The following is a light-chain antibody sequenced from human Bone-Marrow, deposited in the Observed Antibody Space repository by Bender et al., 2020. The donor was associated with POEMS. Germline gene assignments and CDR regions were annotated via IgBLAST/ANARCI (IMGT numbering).Light chain of an antibody. Sequence: QSVLTQSPSASGTPGQRVLISCSGSSSNIGSNTVYWYQQLPGMAPKVLVYRNNQRPSGVPDRFSGSKSGTSASLAISGLRSEDEADYYCAVWDDSLNGWVFGGGTKLTVL. CDR2: RNN. CDR1: SSNIGSNT. CDR3: AVWDDSLNGWV. V-gene: IGLV1-47*01. J-gene: IGLJ3*02.